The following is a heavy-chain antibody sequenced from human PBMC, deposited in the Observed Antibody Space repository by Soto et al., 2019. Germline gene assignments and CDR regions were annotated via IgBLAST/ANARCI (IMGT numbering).Heavy chain of an antibody. CDR1: GGSVISGSYY. D-gene: IGHD5-12*01. V-gene: IGHV4-61*01. CDR2: ISDTGSG. J-gene: IGHJ6*02. Sequence: QVQLQESGPGLVKPSETLSLTCTVSGGSVISGSYYWSWIRQPPGKGLEWVGCISDTGSGDYNPSLKRRVTISVHTSKRQFSLRLNSXXXADTAVYYCARAHSXYDPLGMDVWGQGTTVTVSS. CDR3: ARAHSXYDPLGMDV.